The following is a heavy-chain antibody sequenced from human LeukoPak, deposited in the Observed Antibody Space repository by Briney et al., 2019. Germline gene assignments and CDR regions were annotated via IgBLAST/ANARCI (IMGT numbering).Heavy chain of an antibody. J-gene: IGHJ4*02. V-gene: IGHV3-30*02. CDR2: IRYDGSNK. Sequence: GGSLRLSCAASGFTFSSYGMHWVRQAPGKGLEWVAFIRYDGSNKYYADSVKGRFTISRDNSKNTLYLQMNSLRAEDTAVYYCAPLPGAYDSSGYYSDYWGQGTLVTVSS. CDR1: GFTFSSYG. D-gene: IGHD3-22*01. CDR3: APLPGAYDSSGYYSDY.